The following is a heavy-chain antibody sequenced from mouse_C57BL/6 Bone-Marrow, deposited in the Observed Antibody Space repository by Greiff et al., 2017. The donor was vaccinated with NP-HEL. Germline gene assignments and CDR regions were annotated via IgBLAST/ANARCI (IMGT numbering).Heavy chain of an antibody. J-gene: IGHJ2*01. V-gene: IGHV14-3*01. D-gene: IGHD1-1*01. CDR2: IDPANGNT. Sequence: EVQLQESVAELVRPGASVKLSCTASGFNIKNTYMHWVKQRPEQGLEWIGRIDPANGNTKYAPKFQGKATITADTSSNTAYLQLSSLTSEDTAIYYCARGLITTVVAKGYWGQGTTLTVSS. CDR1: GFNIKNTY. CDR3: ARGLITTVVAKGY.